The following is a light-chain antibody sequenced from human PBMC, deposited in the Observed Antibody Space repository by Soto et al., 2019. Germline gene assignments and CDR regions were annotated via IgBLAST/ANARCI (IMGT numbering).Light chain of an antibody. CDR1: SSDVGAYNF. CDR2: DVS. V-gene: IGLV2-14*03. CDR3: SSYTSSSTHV. Sequence: QSALTQPASVSGSPGQSITISCTGTSSDVGAYNFVSWYQQHPGKVPKLRIFDVSSRPSGVSDRFSGSKSGNTASLTISGLQAEDEGDYYCSSYTSSSTHVFGSGTKVTVL. J-gene: IGLJ1*01.